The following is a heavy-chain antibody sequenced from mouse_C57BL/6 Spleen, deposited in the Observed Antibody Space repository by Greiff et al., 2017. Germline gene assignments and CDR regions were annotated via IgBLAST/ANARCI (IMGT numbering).Heavy chain of an antibody. Sequence: EVQLVESGGGLVKPGGSLKLSCAASGFTFSSDAMSWVRQTPEKRLEWVATISDGGSYTYYPDNVKVRFTISRDKGKNDLYLQMCHLKSEDTSMYYWSIRIPTVELLDYWGQGTTLTVSS. CDR2: ISDGGSYT. J-gene: IGHJ2*01. CDR1: GFTFSSDA. D-gene: IGHD1-1*01. CDR3: SIRIPTVELLDY. V-gene: IGHV5-4*01.